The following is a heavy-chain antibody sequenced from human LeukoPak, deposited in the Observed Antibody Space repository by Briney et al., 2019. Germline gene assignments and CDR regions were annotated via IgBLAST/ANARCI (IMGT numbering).Heavy chain of an antibody. J-gene: IGHJ4*02. CDR1: GGSFSGYY. D-gene: IGHD6-13*01. Sequence: PSETLSLTCAVYGGSFSGYYWSWIRQPPGKGLEWIGEINHSGSTNYNPSLKSRVTISVDTSKNQFSLKLSSVTAADTAVYYCARASSRYSGYSSSWSDYWGQGTLVTVSS. CDR2: INHSGST. V-gene: IGHV4-34*01. CDR3: ARASSRYSGYSSSWSDY.